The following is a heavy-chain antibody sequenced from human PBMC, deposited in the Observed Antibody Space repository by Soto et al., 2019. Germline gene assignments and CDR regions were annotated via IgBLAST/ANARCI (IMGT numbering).Heavy chain of an antibody. CDR3: ARGATRPRDVPTYLHF. Sequence: SETLSLTCSVSGDSMTSGGYYWSWVRHHPGKGLEWVGSIYYTGDTYFNPSLKSRITVSMDTSKNEFSLKLTSVTSADTAVYFCARGATRPRDVPTYLHFCGQGTILTVYS. J-gene: IGHJ4*02. CDR2: IYYTGDT. CDR1: GDSMTSGGYY. V-gene: IGHV4-31*03.